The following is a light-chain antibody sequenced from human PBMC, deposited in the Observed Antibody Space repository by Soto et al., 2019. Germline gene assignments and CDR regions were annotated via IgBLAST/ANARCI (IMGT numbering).Light chain of an antibody. J-gene: IGKJ4*01. CDR3: QQLSRYPLT. V-gene: IGKV1-9*01. Sequence: DIQMTQSPSTLSASVGDRVTITCRSSQSISSYLNWYQQKPGKAPDLLIYSASTLQSGVPSRFSGSGSETEFSLTIRASQPEDFATYYCQQLSRYPLTFGGGTKVDIK. CDR2: SAS. CDR1: QSISSY.